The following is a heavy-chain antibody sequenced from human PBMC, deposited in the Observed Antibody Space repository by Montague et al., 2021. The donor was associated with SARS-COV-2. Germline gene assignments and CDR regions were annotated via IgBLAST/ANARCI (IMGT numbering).Heavy chain of an antibody. Sequence: SETLSLTCTVSGGSISIYYWSWIRQPPGRGLEWIGYIYYSGSTDYSPSLKSRVTISLDTSKNQLSLKVTSVTAADTAVYYCARGGGYYNYGLDVWGPGTMVTVSS. CDR3: ARGGGYYNYGLDV. V-gene: IGHV4-59*01. D-gene: IGHD3-22*01. J-gene: IGHJ6*02. CDR1: GGSISIYY. CDR2: IYYSGST.